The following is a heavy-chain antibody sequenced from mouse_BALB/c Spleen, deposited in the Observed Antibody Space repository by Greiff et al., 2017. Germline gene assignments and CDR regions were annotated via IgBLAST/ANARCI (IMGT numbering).Heavy chain of an antibody. V-gene: IGHV5-6-3*01. CDR3: ARDGAYYGNYLYYFDY. CDR2: INSNGGST. D-gene: IGHD2-10*01. CDR1: GFTFSSYG. Sequence: EVQGVESGGGLVQPGGSLKLSCAASGFTFSSYGMSWVRQTPDKRLELVATINSNGGSTYYPDSVKGRFTISRDNAKNTLYLQMSSLKSEDTAMYYCARDGAYYGNYLYYFDYWGQGTTLTVSS. J-gene: IGHJ2*01.